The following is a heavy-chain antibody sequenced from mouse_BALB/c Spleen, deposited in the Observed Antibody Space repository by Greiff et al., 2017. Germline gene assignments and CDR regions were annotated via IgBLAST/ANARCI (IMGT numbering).Heavy chain of an antibody. Sequence: EVQRVESGPGLVKPSQSLSLTCTVTGYSITSDYAWNWIRQFPGNKLEWMGYISYSGSTSYNPSLKSRISITRDTSKNQFFLQLNSVTTEDTATYYCARLGLLRGYFDYWGQGTTLTVSS. V-gene: IGHV3-2*02. J-gene: IGHJ2*01. D-gene: IGHD2-3*01. CDR1: GYSITSDYA. CDR2: ISYSGST. CDR3: ARLGLLRGYFDY.